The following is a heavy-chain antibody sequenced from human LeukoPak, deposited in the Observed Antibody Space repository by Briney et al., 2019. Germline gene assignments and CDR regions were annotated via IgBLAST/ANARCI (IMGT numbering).Heavy chain of an antibody. CDR3: ARLDGFADTCYNY. D-gene: IGHD5-24*01. V-gene: IGHV4-59*08. J-gene: IGHJ4*02. CDR1: GESINSDY. CDR2: INYNGTI. Sequence: PSETLSLTCIVSGESINSDYWRWIRQSPGKGLEWIRYINYNGTIDYNPSLKSRLSISVDTSKNFVFLKLRSVPAADTAVYYCARLDGFADTCYNYWGLGTHVTVSS.